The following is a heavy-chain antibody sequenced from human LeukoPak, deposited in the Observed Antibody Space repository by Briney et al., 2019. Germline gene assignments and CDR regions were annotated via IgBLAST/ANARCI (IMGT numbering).Heavy chain of an antibody. D-gene: IGHD5-24*01. CDR3: AREGVIGDGYNFFDY. V-gene: IGHV1-2*02. CDR2: INPHSGGT. CDR1: GYTFTSYG. J-gene: IGHJ4*02. Sequence: ASVKVSCKASGYTFTSYGISWVRQAPGQGLEWMGWINPHSGGTNSEQNFQGRVTMSRDTSISTVYMELSRLRSDDTALYYCAREGVIGDGYNFFDYWGQGTLVTVSS.